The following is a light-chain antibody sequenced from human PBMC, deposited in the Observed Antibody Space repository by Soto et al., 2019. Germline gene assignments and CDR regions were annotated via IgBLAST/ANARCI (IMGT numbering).Light chain of an antibody. CDR2: KAS. V-gene: IGKV1-5*03. Sequence: MSQCPSSPSTSVGDRVTIACRASQTISSWLAWYQQKPGKAPKLLIYKASTLKSGVPSRFSGSGSGTEFTLTISILQHDDFVTYYWQQYNSYSRTFGPGTKVEIK. J-gene: IGKJ2*02. CDR1: QTISSW. CDR3: QQYNSYSRT.